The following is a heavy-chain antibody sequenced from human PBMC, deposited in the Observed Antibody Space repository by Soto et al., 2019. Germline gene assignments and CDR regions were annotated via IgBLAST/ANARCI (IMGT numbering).Heavy chain of an antibody. Sequence: EVQLLESGGGLVQPGGSLRLSGGASGFTFTSFTLSWVGRAPGKGREWVAFVSGPGGSTNDAESEKGRFTISRDNSKDTVSLQMHYLRVEDTAGYFCAKDRRIAVSHFDFWGQGTLVTVSS. CDR1: GFTFTSFT. CDR2: VSGPGGST. D-gene: IGHD6-19*01. V-gene: IGHV3-23*01. J-gene: IGHJ4*02. CDR3: AKDRRIAVSHFDF.